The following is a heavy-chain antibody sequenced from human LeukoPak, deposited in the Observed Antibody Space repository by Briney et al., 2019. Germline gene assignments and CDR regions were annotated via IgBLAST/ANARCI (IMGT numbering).Heavy chain of an antibody. J-gene: IGHJ4*02. CDR3: ARGPYYYDSSGYSDY. CDR2: IYYSGST. V-gene: IGHV4-61*01. Sequence: SETLSLTCTVSGGSVSSGSHYWSRIRQPPGQGLEWIGYIYYSGSTNYNPSLKSRVTISVDTSKNQFSLKLSSVTAADTAVYYCARGPYYYDSSGYSDYWGQGTLVTVSS. D-gene: IGHD3-22*01. CDR1: GGSVSSGSHY.